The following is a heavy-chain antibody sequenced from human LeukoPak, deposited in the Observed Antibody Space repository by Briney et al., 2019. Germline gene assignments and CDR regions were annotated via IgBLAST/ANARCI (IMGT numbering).Heavy chain of an antibody. CDR3: ARDLEWELRAERGALDY. CDR2: INPNSGGT. V-gene: IGHV1-2*02. J-gene: IGHJ4*02. D-gene: IGHD1-26*01. CDR1: GYTFTGYY. Sequence: ASVTVSCKASGYTFTGYYMHWVRQAPGPGLEWMGWINPNSGGTNYAQKFQGRVTMTRDTSISTAYMELSRLRSDDTAVYYCARDLEWELRAERGALDYWGQGILVTVSS.